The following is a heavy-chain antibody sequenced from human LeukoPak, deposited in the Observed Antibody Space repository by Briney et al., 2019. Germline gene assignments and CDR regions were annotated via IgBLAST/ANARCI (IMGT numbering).Heavy chain of an antibody. CDR1: GFTFRSYW. CDR2: IGQDGREK. Sequence: PGGSLRLSCPASGFTFRSYWLTWVRQAPGKGLEWVANIGQDGREKYYVDSVKGRFTISRDNAKNSLYLQMNSLRADDTAVYYCARSNSGYAESCYWGQGTLVTVSS. D-gene: IGHD5-12*01. CDR3: ARSNSGYAESCY. J-gene: IGHJ4*02. V-gene: IGHV3-7*01.